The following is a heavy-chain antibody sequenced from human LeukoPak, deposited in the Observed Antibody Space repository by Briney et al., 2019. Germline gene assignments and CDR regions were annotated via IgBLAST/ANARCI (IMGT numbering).Heavy chain of an antibody. D-gene: IGHD3-3*01. V-gene: IGHV3-48*03. CDR2: ISRSGTII. CDR3: ARERDDYYFDY. Sequence: QAGGSLSLSCAASGFNFSGYEMNGPRQAPGKGLEWVSYISRSGTIISYADSEKGRFTISRDNAKNSLYLQMNSLRAEDTAVYYCARERDDYYFDYWGQGTLVTVSS. CDR1: GFNFSGYE. J-gene: IGHJ4*02.